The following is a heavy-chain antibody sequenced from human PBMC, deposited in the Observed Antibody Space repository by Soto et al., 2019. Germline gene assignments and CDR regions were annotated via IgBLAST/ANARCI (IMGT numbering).Heavy chain of an antibody. D-gene: IGHD3-3*01. CDR1: GGSFSGYY. Sequence: PSETLSLTCAVCGGSFSGYYWSWIRQPPGKGLEWIEEINHSGSTNYNPSLKSRVTISVDTSKNQFSLKLSSATAADTAVYYCARGLRRGYDFWSGSYGYWGQGTLVTVSS. CDR3: ARGLRRGYDFWSGSYGY. CDR2: INHSGST. V-gene: IGHV4-34*01. J-gene: IGHJ4*02.